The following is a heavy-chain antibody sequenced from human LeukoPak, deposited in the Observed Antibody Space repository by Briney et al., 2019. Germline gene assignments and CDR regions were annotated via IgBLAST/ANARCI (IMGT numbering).Heavy chain of an antibody. CDR1: GGSISSYY. CDR2: IYTSGST. Sequence: PSETLSLTXTVSGGSISSYYWSWIRQPAGKGLEWIGRIYTSGSTNYNPSLKSRVTMSVDTSKNQFSLKLSSVTAADTAVYYCAAIQVGGYSYGSYFDYWGQGTLVTVSS. D-gene: IGHD5-18*01. V-gene: IGHV4-4*07. J-gene: IGHJ4*02. CDR3: AAIQVGGYSYGSYFDY.